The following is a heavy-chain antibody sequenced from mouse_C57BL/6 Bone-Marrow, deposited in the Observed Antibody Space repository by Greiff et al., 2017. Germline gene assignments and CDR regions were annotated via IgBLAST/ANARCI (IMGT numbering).Heavy chain of an antibody. CDR2: IHPSDSDT. V-gene: IGHV1-74*01. CDR1: GYTFTSYW. Sequence: QVQLQQPGAELVKPGASVKVSCKASGYTFTSYWMHWVKQRPGQGLEWIGRIHPSDSDTNYNQKFKGKATLTVDKSSSTAYMQLSSLTSEDSAVYYCANLHYYGSSYDWFAYWGQGTLVTVSA. CDR3: ANLHYYGSSYDWFAY. J-gene: IGHJ3*01. D-gene: IGHD1-1*01.